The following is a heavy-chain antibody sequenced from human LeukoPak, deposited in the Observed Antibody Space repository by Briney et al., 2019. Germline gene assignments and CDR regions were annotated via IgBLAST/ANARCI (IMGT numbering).Heavy chain of an antibody. CDR2: INPNNGDT. CDR3: ARTRGPHISMAYLDY. V-gene: IGHV1-2*02. D-gene: IGHD2/OR15-2a*01. Sequence: ASVKVSCKASGYTFSGNFMHWVRQAPGQGLEWMGWINPNNGDTNYAQKFQGRVTVTRDTSISTAYMELSSLRSDDTAVYYCARTRGPHISMAYLDYWGQGTLVTVSS. J-gene: IGHJ4*02. CDR1: GYTFSGNF.